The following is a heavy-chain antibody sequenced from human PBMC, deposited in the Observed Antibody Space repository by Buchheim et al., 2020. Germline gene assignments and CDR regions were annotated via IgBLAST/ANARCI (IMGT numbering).Heavy chain of an antibody. J-gene: IGHJ4*02. CDR3: ARGLATPAYTSGDFDS. CDR2: VYYNGVT. CDR1: GGSVNPYY. V-gene: IGHV4-59*02. Sequence: QVRLQESGPGLVKPSEILSLTCSVSGGSVNPYYWNWIRQPPGKGLEWIGYVYYNGVTNYNPPLKRRVVISVDTSKNQFSLKVTSVTAADTAVYYCARGLATPAYTSGDFDSWGQGTL. D-gene: IGHD6-13*01.